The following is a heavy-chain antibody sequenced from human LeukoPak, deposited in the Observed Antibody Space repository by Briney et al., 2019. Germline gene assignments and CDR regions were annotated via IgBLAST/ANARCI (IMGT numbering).Heavy chain of an antibody. D-gene: IGHD3-10*01. CDR1: GFPFSGYS. V-gene: IGHV3-20*04. Sequence: GGSLRLSCAASGFPFSGYSMSWVRQAPGKGLEWVSGINWNGGSTGYADSVKGRFTISRDNAKNSLNLQMKSLRVEDTALYYCARRFGVLSRYFDLWGRGTLVTVSS. J-gene: IGHJ2*01. CDR3: ARRFGVLSRYFDL. CDR2: INWNGGST.